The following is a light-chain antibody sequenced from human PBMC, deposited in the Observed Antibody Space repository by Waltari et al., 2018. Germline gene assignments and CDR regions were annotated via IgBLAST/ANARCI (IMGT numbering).Light chain of an antibody. V-gene: IGLV4-69*01. CDR2: VNSDGSH. Sequence: QLVLTQSPSASASLGASVKLTCTLSSGYSSYAIAWHQQQPEKGPRFLMKVNSDGSHSKGDGIPDRFSGSSAGAERYLTISSHQSEDEADYYCQTWGTGLRVFGTGTKVTV. CDR1: SGYSSYA. J-gene: IGLJ1*01. CDR3: QTWGTGLRV.